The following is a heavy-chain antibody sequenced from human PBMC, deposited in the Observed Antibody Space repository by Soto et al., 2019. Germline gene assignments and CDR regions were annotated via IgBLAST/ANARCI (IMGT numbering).Heavy chain of an antibody. CDR3: ARDNIPGLIEY. CDR2: INHSGST. D-gene: IGHD1-1*01. J-gene: IGHJ4*02. V-gene: IGHV4-34*01. CDR1: GGSFSGYY. Sequence: QVQLQQWGAGLLKPSATLSLTCAVYGGSFSGYYWTWIRPPPGTGLEWIGEINHSGSTNYNPSLKSRVTISVDTSKNPFSLKLTSVTAADTAVYCCARDNIPGLIEYWGQGTLVTVSS.